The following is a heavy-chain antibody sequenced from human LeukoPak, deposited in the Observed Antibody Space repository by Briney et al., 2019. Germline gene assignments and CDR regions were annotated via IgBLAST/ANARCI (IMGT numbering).Heavy chain of an antibody. V-gene: IGHV3-30*18. CDR1: GFTFSSYG. CDR2: ISFDGSRK. J-gene: IGHJ6*03. Sequence: GGSLRLSCAASGFTFSSYGMHWVRQAPGKGLEWVAVISFDGSRKDYAESVRGRFTVSRDNSKNTLYLQMNSLRVEDTAVYYCAKAADQYYYYYFYYMDVWGKGTTVTVSS. D-gene: IGHD2-2*01. CDR3: AKAADQYYYYYFYYMDV.